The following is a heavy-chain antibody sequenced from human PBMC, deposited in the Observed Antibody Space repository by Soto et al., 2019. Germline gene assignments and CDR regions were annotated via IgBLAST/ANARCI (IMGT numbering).Heavy chain of an antibody. D-gene: IGHD6-13*01. Sequence: ASVKVSCKASGGTFSSYAISWVRQAPGQGLEWMGGIIPIFGTANYARKFQGRVTITADESTSTAYMELSSLRSEDTAVYYCARDHPGYSSSWYDPWGQGTLVTVSS. CDR3: ARDHPGYSSSWYDP. J-gene: IGHJ5*02. V-gene: IGHV1-69*13. CDR1: GGTFSSYA. CDR2: IIPIFGTA.